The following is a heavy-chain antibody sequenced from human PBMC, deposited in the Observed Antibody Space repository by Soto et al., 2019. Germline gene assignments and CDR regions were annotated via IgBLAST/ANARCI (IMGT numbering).Heavy chain of an antibody. J-gene: IGHJ4*02. CDR1: GFTISTHG. CDR2: IWYDGSNK. D-gene: IGHD1-7*01. V-gene: IGHV3-33*03. Sequence: QAQLVESGGGVVQPGTSLRLSCAASGFTISTHGMHWVRQAPGKGLEWLANIWYDGSNKFYAESVKGRFSISKDNAKNTLYLHMSSLRAEATAVYYCAAATTWNFHFPYWGQGTQVTVSS. CDR3: AAATTWNFHFPY.